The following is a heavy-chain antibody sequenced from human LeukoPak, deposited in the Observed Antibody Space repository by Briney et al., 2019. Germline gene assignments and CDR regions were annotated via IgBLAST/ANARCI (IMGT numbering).Heavy chain of an antibody. CDR3: ARAFRGDYYYYGMDV. D-gene: IGHD4-17*01. V-gene: IGHV3-11*01. CDR2: ISSSGSTI. J-gene: IGHJ6*02. CDR1: GFTLSDYY. Sequence: GGSLRLSCAASGFTLSDYYMSWIRQAPGKGLERVSYISSSGSTIYYADSVKGRFTISRDNAKNSLYLQMNSLRAEDTAVYYCARAFRGDYYYYGMDVWGQGTTVTVSS.